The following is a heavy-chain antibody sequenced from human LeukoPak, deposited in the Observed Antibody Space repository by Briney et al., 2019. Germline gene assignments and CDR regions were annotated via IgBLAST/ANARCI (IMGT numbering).Heavy chain of an antibody. D-gene: IGHD6-19*01. J-gene: IGHJ4*02. V-gene: IGHV1-2*02. CDR3: ARDLPDSSGWYGLDY. Sequence: DSVKVSCKASGYTFTGYYMHWVRQAPGQGLEWMGWINPNSGGTNYAQKFQGRVTMTRDTSISTAYMELSRLRSDDTAVYYCARDLPDSSGWYGLDYWGQGTLVTVSS. CDR1: GYTFTGYY. CDR2: INPNSGGT.